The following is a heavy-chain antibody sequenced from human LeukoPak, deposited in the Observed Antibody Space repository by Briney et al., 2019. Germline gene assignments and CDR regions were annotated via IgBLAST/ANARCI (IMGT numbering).Heavy chain of an antibody. V-gene: IGHV4-34*01. CDR3: ARGRGHDILTGYYDNYFDY. Sequence: SETLSLTCAVYGGSFSGYYWSWIRQPPGKGLEWIGEINYSGSTNYNPSLKSRVTISVDTSKNQFSLKLSSVTAADTAVYYCARGRGHDILTGYYDNYFDYWGQGTLVTVSS. CDR1: GGSFSGYY. J-gene: IGHJ4*02. D-gene: IGHD3-9*01. CDR2: INYSGST.